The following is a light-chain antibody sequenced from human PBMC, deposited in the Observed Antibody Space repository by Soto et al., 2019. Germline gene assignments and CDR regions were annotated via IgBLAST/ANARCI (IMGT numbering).Light chain of an antibody. V-gene: IGKV1-39*01. CDR1: QSVSNY. J-gene: IGKJ1*01. Sequence: DIQMTQSPSSLSASVGDSVTITCRASQSVSNYLNWYQQKPGKAPKLLIYAASTLQSGVPSRISGSGSGTDFTLTISSLQPEDFATYYCQQSYSTPPETFGQGTKVEIK. CDR2: AAS. CDR3: QQSYSTPPET.